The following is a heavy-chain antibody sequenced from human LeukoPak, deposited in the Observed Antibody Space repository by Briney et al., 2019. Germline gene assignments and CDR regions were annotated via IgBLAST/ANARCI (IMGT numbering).Heavy chain of an antibody. D-gene: IGHD3-3*01. CDR3: ARAGVRFLDPKFDP. J-gene: IGHJ5*02. CDR1: GGSISSGGYY. Sequence: SETLSLTCTVSGGSISSGGYYWSWIRQHPGKGLEWIGYIYYSGSTYYNPSLKSRVTISVDTSKNQFSLKLSSVTAADTAVYYCARAGVRFLDPKFDPWGQGTLVTVSS. V-gene: IGHV4-31*03. CDR2: IYYSGST.